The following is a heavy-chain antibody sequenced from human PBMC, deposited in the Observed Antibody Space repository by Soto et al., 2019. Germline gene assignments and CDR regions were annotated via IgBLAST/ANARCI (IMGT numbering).Heavy chain of an antibody. D-gene: IGHD1-26*01. V-gene: IGHV6-1*01. CDR3: AREWELPYYYYYGMDV. CDR2: TYYRSKWYN. J-gene: IGHJ6*02. CDR1: GDSVSSNSAA. Sequence: PSQTLSLTCAISGDSVSSNSAAWNWVRQSPSRGLEWLGRTYYRSKWYNDYAVSVKSRITINPDTSKNQFSLQPNSVTPEDTAVYYCAREWELPYYYYYGMDVWGQGTTVTVSS.